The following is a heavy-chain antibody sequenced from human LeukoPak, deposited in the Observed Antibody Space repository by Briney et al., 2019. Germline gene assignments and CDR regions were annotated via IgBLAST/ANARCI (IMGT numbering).Heavy chain of an antibody. CDR2: IDQDGSEN. CDR1: GFSFSNYW. V-gene: IGHV3-7*01. J-gene: IGHJ4*02. CDR3: ARDKIVGATHFDY. Sequence: GGSLRLSCAASGFSFSNYWMSWVRQAPGKGLEWVANIDQDGSENYYVDSVKGRFTISRDNARNSLYLQMNSLRAEDTAVYYCARDKIVGATHFDYWGQGTLVTVSS. D-gene: IGHD1-26*01.